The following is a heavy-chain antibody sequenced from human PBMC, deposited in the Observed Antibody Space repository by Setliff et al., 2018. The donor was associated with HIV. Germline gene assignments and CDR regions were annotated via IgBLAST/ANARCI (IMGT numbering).Heavy chain of an antibody. Sequence: SVKVSCKASGGIFSNYAINWVRQAPGQGLEWMGGIIPIFGTATYAQKFQGRVTITADESTSTAYMELSSLRSADTAVYYCARGDMIAFGGIGPFDYWGQGTLVTVS. CDR1: GGIFSNYA. CDR2: IIPIFGTA. J-gene: IGHJ4*02. D-gene: IGHD3-16*01. V-gene: IGHV1-69*13. CDR3: ARGDMIAFGGIGPFDY.